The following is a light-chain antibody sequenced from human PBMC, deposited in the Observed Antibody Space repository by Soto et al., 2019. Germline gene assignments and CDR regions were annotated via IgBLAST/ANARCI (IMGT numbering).Light chain of an antibody. V-gene: IGLV2-23*01. CDR3: CSYAGSSTYYV. Sequence: QSVLTQPASVSGSPGQSITISCTGTSSDVGSYNLVSWYQQHPGKAPKLMIYEGSKRPSGVSNRFSGSKSGNTASLTISGLQAEDEADYYRCSYAGSSTYYVFGTGTKVTV. J-gene: IGLJ1*01. CDR1: SSDVGSYNL. CDR2: EGS.